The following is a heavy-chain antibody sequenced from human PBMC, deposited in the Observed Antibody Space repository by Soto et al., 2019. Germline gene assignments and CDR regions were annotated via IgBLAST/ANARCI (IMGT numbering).Heavy chain of an antibody. V-gene: IGHV1-69*02. CDR3: ATNYGSGSTHFDY. Sequence: QVQLVQSGAEVKKPGSSVKVSCAASEGTFDSYTINWVRQAPGLGTEWMGRIIPMVGMADYVQKFQGRVTLFADKSTSTAYIVLSNLRSEDTAVYYCATNYGSGSTHFDYWGQGTLVTVSS. CDR2: IIPMVGMA. J-gene: IGHJ4*02. D-gene: IGHD3-10*01. CDR1: EGTFDSYT.